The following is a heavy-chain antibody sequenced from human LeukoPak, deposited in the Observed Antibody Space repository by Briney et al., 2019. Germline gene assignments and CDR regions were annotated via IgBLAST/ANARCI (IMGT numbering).Heavy chain of an antibody. J-gene: IGHJ4*02. CDR2: INPNSGGT. D-gene: IGHD1-26*01. CDR3: AIGGIVGATTFDY. Sequence: GASVKVSYKASGYTFTGYYMHWVRQAPGQGLEWMGWINPNSGGTNYAQKFQGRVTMTRDTSISTAYMELSRLRSDDTAVYYCAIGGIVGATTFDYWGQGTLVTVSS. V-gene: IGHV1-2*02. CDR1: GYTFTGYY.